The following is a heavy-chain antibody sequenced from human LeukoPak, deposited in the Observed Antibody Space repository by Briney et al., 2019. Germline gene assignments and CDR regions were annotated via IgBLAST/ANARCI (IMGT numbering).Heavy chain of an antibody. D-gene: IGHD2-2*02. Sequence: GGSLRLSCAASGFTFSSYRMSWVRQAPGKGLEWAANIKQVGSAKYHVDPVKGRFTISRDNAKNSLYLQMNSLRAEDTAVYYCAREVYCSSTSCYTGYFQHWGQGTLVTVSS. CDR1: GFTFSSYR. J-gene: IGHJ1*01. CDR2: IKQVGSAK. CDR3: AREVYCSSTSCYTGYFQH. V-gene: IGHV3-7*01.